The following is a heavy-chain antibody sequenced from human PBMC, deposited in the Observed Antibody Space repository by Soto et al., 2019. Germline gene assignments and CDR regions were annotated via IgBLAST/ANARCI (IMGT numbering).Heavy chain of an antibody. CDR3: ARGGNGYYGLDV. J-gene: IGHJ6*02. CDR2: IYYSGSA. CDR1: GGSISSSSYN. V-gene: IGHV4-39*01. Sequence: QLQLQESGPGLVKPSETLSLTCTVSGGSISSSSYNWGWIRQPPGKGLEWIGSIYYSGSAYYNPSLKSPVTLSVAASKTQFALKLSSVAAADTAVYYCARGGNGYYGLDVWGQGTTVTVSS. D-gene: IGHD3-16*01.